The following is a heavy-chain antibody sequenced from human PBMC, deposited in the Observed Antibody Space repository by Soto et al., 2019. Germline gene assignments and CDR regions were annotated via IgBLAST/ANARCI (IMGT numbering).Heavy chain of an antibody. J-gene: IGHJ4*02. Sequence: SLKISCAASGFTFDDYAMHWVRQAPGKGLEWVSGISWNSGSIGYADSVKGRFTISRDNAKNSLYLQMNSLGAEDTALYYCAKDRQQGSSWYYFDYWGQGTLVTVSS. CDR2: ISWNSGSI. CDR1: GFTFDDYA. CDR3: AKDRQQGSSWYYFDY. V-gene: IGHV3-9*01. D-gene: IGHD6-13*01.